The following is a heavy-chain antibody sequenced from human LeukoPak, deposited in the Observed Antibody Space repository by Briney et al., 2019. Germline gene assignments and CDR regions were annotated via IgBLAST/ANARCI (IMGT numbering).Heavy chain of an antibody. CDR1: GYTFTIYY. Sequence: ASVKVSCKASGYTFTIYYMHWVRQAPGQGLEWMGIINPSGGSTSYAQKFQDRVTMTTDTSTSTVYMQLTSLRSEDTAVYFCARGPIVIVPGEPYYMDVWGKGTTVTVSS. CDR2: INPSGGST. D-gene: IGHD2-2*01. J-gene: IGHJ6*03. CDR3: ARGPIVIVPGEPYYMDV. V-gene: IGHV1-46*01.